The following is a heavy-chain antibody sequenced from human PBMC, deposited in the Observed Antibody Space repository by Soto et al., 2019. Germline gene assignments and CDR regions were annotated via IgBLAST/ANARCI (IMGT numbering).Heavy chain of an antibody. V-gene: IGHV4-30-2*01. CDR1: GGSIISGGYS. Sequence: KPSETLSLTCAVSGGSIISGGYSWIWIRQPPGKGLEWIGYIYHSGSTYYNPSLKSRVTISVDRSKNQFSLKLSSVTAADTAVYYCARGIPTNYGSGSKFDYWGQGTLVTVSS. J-gene: IGHJ4*02. D-gene: IGHD3-10*01. CDR2: IYHSGST. CDR3: ARGIPTNYGSGSKFDY.